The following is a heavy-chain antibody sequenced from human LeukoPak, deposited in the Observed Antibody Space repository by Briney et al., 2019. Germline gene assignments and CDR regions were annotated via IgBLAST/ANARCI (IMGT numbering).Heavy chain of an antibody. Sequence: GGSLRLSCAASGFTVSSNYMSWVRQAPGMGLEWVSVIYSGGTTYYADSVKGRFTISRDNSKNTLYLQMNTLRVENTAVYYCAKPDYYDSSGYPYWGQGTLVTVSS. V-gene: IGHV3-66*01. J-gene: IGHJ4*02. CDR1: GFTVSSNY. CDR3: AKPDYYDSSGYPY. D-gene: IGHD3-22*01. CDR2: IYSGGTT.